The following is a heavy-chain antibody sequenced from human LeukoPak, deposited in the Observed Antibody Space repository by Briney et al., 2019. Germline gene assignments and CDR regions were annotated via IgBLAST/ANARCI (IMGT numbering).Heavy chain of an antibody. Sequence: TGGSLRLSCAASGFSVSASYMSWVRQAPGKGLESNEGATYYADSVKGRFSISRGNSKNTVSLQMNSLRAEDTAVYFCVRDSTISGWYELGYWGQGTLVTVSS. CDR2: NEGAT. J-gene: IGHJ4*02. CDR1: GFSVSASY. D-gene: IGHD6-19*01. V-gene: IGHV3-53*01. CDR3: VRDSTISGWYELGY.